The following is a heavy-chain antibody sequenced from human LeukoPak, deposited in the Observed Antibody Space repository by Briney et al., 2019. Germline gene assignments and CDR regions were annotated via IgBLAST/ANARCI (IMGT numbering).Heavy chain of an antibody. Sequence: SETLSLTCDVSGGPIDSTNWWNWVRQPPGKGLEWIGEIHHDGRINYNPSLRSRVTLSVDKSKNQFSLRLNSVTAADTAMYYCARSHDHLWGNYPDYWGQGTLVTVSS. CDR2: IHHDGRI. J-gene: IGHJ4*02. CDR1: GGPIDSTNW. V-gene: IGHV4/OR15-8*01. D-gene: IGHD3-16*02. CDR3: ARSHDHLWGNYPDY.